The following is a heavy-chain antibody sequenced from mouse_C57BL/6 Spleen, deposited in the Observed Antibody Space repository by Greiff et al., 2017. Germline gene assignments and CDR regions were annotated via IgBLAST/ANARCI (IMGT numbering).Heavy chain of an antibody. CDR3: ARLGDYDAWFAY. Sequence: EVQRVESGGGLVKPGGSLKLSCAASGFTFSSYTMSWVRQTPVKRLEWVATISGGGGNTYYPDSVKGRFTISRDNAKNTLYLQMSSLRSEDTALYYCARLGDYDAWFAYWGQGTLVTVSA. V-gene: IGHV5-9*01. CDR1: GFTFSSYT. CDR2: ISGGGGNT. J-gene: IGHJ3*01. D-gene: IGHD2-4*01.